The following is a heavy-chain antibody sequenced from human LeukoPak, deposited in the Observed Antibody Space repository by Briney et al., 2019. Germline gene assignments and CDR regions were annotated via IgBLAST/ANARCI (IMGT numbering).Heavy chain of an antibody. D-gene: IGHD5-12*01. CDR3: ARVAVATIWGGYYFDY. V-gene: IGHV4-4*07. Sequence: SQTLSPTCTLAAGSISSYYWSWIRPPAGKGLEWVGRIYTSGSTNYNPSLKSRVTMSVDTSKNQFSLKLSSVTAADTAVYYCARVAVATIWGGYYFDYWGQGTLVTVSS. CDR2: IYTSGST. J-gene: IGHJ4*02. CDR1: AGSISSYY.